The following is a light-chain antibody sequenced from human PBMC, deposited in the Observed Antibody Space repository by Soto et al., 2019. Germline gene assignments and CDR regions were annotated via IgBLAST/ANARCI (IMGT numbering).Light chain of an antibody. CDR1: QSVSSSY. Sequence: EMVLTQSPGTLSLSPGERATLSCRASQSVSSSYLAWYQQKPGQAPRLLIYGASSRATGIPDTFSGSGSGTDFTLTISRLEPVYGVVSYCQQYCSSPRTFGEGTEVEVK. J-gene: IGKJ1*01. V-gene: IGKV3-20*01. CDR2: GAS. CDR3: QQYCSSPRT.